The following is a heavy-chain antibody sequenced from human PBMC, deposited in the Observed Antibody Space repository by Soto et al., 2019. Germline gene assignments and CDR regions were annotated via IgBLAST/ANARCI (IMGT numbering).Heavy chain of an antibody. V-gene: IGHV1-18*01. D-gene: IGHD3-10*01. CDR2: ISAYNGNT. CDR1: GYTFTSYG. Sequence: ASVKVSCKASGYTFTSYGISWVRQAPGQGLEWMGWISAYNGNTNYAQKLQGRVTMTTDTSTSTAYMELRSLRSDDTAVYYCARDDYTMVRGALLAPFDYWAQGTLVTVSS. J-gene: IGHJ4*02. CDR3: ARDDYTMVRGALLAPFDY.